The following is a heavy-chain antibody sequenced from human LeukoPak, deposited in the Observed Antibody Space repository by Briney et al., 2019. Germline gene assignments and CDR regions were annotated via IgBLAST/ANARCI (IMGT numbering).Heavy chain of an antibody. CDR2: ITPSNGAT. J-gene: IGHJ4*02. V-gene: IGHV1-2*02. CDR3: ARGMGSGTYRRFDF. CDR1: GYTFTGYY. Sequence: ASVKVSCKASGYTFTGYYMHWVRQAPGQGLEWMGWITPSNGATSYAQQFQGRVTMTRDASITTAYMELNNLISDDTAVYYCARGMGSGTYRRFDFWGQGTLVTVSS. D-gene: IGHD3-10*01.